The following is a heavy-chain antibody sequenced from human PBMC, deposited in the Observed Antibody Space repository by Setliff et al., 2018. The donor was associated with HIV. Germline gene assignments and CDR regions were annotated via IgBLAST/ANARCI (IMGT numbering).Heavy chain of an antibody. CDR1: GASITTHW. J-gene: IGHJ4*02. CDR3: ARSRHCGSDCYFDL. CDR2: FSSSGST. V-gene: IGHV4-4*07. Sequence: SETLSLTCTVSGASITTHWWSLIRQPAGKGLEWIGRFSSSGSTNYNSSLESRVTMSVDTSKNQFYLNLRSVTATDTAIYSCARSRHCGSDCYFDLSGQGTLVTVSS. D-gene: IGHD2-21*02.